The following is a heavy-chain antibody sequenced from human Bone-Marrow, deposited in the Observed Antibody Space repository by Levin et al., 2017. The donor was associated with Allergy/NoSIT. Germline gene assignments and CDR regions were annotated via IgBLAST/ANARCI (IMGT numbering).Heavy chain of an antibody. J-gene: IGHJ1*01. V-gene: IGHV3-30*18. CDR3: AKALSSGSWQSAEYFRH. CDR1: GFSFSAYG. CDR2: ISDDGTNE. D-gene: IGHD6-13*01. Sequence: GGSLRLSCEASGFSFSAYGMHWVRQPPGKGLEWVALISDDGTNEYYADSVKGRFTISRDNSKKTVYLQMKSLRVEDTAVYFCAKALSSGSWQSAEYFRHWGQGILVTVSS.